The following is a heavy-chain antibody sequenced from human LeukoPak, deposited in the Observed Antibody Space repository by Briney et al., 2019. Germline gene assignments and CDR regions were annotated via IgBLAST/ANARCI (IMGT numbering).Heavy chain of an antibody. CDR3: ARDWIGSGSYYNWFDP. J-gene: IGHJ5*02. CDR2: INPNSGGT. Sequence: ASVKVSCKASGYTFTGYYMHWVRQAPGQGLEWMGWINPNSGGTNYAQKLQGRVTMTTDTSTSTAYMELRSLRSDDTAVYYCARDWIGSGSYYNWFDPWGQGTLVTVSS. D-gene: IGHD1-26*01. CDR1: GYTFTGYY. V-gene: IGHV1-2*02.